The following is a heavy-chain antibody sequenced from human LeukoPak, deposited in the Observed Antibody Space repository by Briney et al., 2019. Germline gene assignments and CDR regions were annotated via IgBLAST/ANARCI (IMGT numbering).Heavy chain of an antibody. CDR1: GFTFRSYS. CDR2: ITGSSSYI. CDR3: ARVLGSSEDYVWGSYRF. Sequence: MSGGSLRLSCAASGFTFRSYSMNWVRQAPGKGLEWVSSITGSSSYIYYADSVKGRFTISRDNAKNSLYLQMNSLRAEDTAVYYCARVLGSSEDYVWGSYRFWGQGTLVTVSS. D-gene: IGHD3-16*02. V-gene: IGHV3-21*01. J-gene: IGHJ4*02.